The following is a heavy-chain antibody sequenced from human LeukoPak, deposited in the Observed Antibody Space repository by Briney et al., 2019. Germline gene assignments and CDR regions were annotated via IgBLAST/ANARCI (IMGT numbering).Heavy chain of an antibody. D-gene: IGHD2-21*02. CDR3: ARGGLGVTPFDY. J-gene: IGHJ4*02. CDR1: GFTFSSYW. V-gene: IGHV3-7*01. CDR2: IKQDGSEK. Sequence: GGSLRLSCAASGFTFSSYWMSWVRQAPGKGLEWVANIKQDGSEKFYVDSLKGRFTISRDNAKNSLYLQMNSLRAEDTAVYYCARGGLGVTPFDYWGQGTLVTVSS.